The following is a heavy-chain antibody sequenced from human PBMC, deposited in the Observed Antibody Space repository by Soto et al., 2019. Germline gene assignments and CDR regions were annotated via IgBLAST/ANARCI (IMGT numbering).Heavy chain of an antibody. Sequence: GGSLRLSCAASGFTVSSNYMSWVRQAPGKGLEWVSVIYSGGSTYYADSVKGRFTISRDNSKNTLYLQMNSLRAEDTAVYYCFTRLTFTSQVDYWGQGVLVTVS. CDR1: GFTVSSNY. V-gene: IGHV3-53*01. CDR3: FTRLTFTSQVDY. CDR2: IYSGGST. J-gene: IGHJ4*02. D-gene: IGHD2-15*01.